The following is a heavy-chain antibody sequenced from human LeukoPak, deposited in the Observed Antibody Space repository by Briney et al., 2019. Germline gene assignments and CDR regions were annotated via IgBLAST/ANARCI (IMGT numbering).Heavy chain of an antibody. CDR1: GFTFSSYS. CDR3: ARENTNDTLDY. Sequence: GGSLRLSCAASGFTFSSYSMNWVRQAPGKGLVWVSRINSDGSSTSYADSVKGRFTISRDNAKNTLYLQMNSLRAEDTAVYYCARENTNDTLDYWGQGTLVTVSS. V-gene: IGHV3-74*01. CDR2: INSDGSST. J-gene: IGHJ4*02. D-gene: IGHD3-22*01.